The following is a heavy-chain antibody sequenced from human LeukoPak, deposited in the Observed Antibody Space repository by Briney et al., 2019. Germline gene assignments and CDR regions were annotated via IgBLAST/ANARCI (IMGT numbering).Heavy chain of an antibody. D-gene: IGHD2-8*01. V-gene: IGHV4-34*01. Sequence: TSETLSLTCAVYGGSFSGYYWSWIRQPPGKGLEWIGEINHSGSTNYNPSLKSRVTISVDTSKNQFSLKLSSVTAADTAVYYCARHVRRGQFVLMVYAVDYWGQGTLVTVSS. CDR2: INHSGST. J-gene: IGHJ4*02. CDR1: GGSFSGYY. CDR3: ARHVRRGQFVLMVYAVDY.